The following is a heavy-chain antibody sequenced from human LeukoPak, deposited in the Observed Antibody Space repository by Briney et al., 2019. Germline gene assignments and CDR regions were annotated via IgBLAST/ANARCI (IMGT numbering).Heavy chain of an antibody. Sequence: GGSLRLSCAASGFIFSSNWMSWVRLAPGKGLEWVSSISSSGSYIYYANSVKGRFTISRDNSKNTLYLQMNSLRAEDTAVYYCAKDTSTFRPANGLDCWGQGTLVTVSS. J-gene: IGHJ4*02. CDR3: AKDTSTFRPANGLDC. CDR2: ISSSGSYI. D-gene: IGHD2-8*01. CDR1: GFIFSSNW. V-gene: IGHV3-23*01.